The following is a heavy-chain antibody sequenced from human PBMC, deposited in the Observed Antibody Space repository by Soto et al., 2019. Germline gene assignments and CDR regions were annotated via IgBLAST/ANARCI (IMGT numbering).Heavy chain of an antibody. CDR1: GYTFTSYD. CDR3: ARETLPDSSSWGNYYYYGMDV. Sequence: GASVMVSCKASGYTFTSYDINWVRQATGQGLEWMGWMNPNSGNTGYAQKFQGRVTMTRNTSISTAYMELSSLRSEDTAVYYCARETLPDSSSWGNYYYYGMDVWGQGTTVTVSS. CDR2: MNPNSGNT. J-gene: IGHJ6*02. V-gene: IGHV1-8*01. D-gene: IGHD6-13*01.